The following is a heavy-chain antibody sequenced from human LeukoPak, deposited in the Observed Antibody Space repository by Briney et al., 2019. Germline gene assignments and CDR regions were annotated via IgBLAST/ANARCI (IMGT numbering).Heavy chain of an antibody. CDR3: ARGTQWLVGNY. CDR1: GYTSTDFY. V-gene: IGHV1-2*06. CDR2: INPNSGGT. J-gene: IGHJ4*02. Sequence: ASVKVSCKASGYTSTDFYIHWVRQSPGQGLEWMGRINPNSGGTNYAQKFQGRVTMTRDTSISTAYMELSRLTSDDSALYYCARGTQWLVGNYWGQGTLVTVSS. D-gene: IGHD6-19*01.